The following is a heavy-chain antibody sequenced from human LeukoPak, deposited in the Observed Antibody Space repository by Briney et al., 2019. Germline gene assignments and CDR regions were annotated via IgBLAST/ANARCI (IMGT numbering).Heavy chain of an antibody. D-gene: IGHD3-22*01. CDR2: IYYSGST. J-gene: IGHJ4*02. V-gene: IGHV4-59*01. CDR3: ARVGWYYDSSGYCYYFDY. Sequence: PSETLSLTCTVSGGSISSYYWSWIRQPPGKGLEWIGYIYYSGSTNYNPSLKSRVTISVDTSKNQFSLKLSSVTAADTAVYYCARVGWYYDSSGYCYYFDYWGQGTPVTVSS. CDR1: GGSISSYY.